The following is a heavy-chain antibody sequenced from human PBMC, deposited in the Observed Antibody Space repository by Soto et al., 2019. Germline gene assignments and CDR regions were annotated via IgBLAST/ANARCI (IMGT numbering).Heavy chain of an antibody. D-gene: IGHD3-16*01. J-gene: IGHJ3*02. CDR2: IWYDGSNK. V-gene: IGHV3-33*01. CDR1: GFTFSSYG. Sequence: QVQLVESGGGVVQPGRSLRLSCAASGFTFSSYGMHWVRQAPGKGLEWVAVIWYDGSNKYYADSVKGRFTISRDNSKNTLYLQMNRLRAEDTAVYYCARQGIMITFEAFVIWGQGTMVTVSS. CDR3: ARQGIMITFEAFVI.